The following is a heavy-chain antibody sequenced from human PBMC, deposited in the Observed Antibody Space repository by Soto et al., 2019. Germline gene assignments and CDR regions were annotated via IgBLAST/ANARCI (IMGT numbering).Heavy chain of an antibody. CDR1: GFTFYVYA. Sequence: EVQLLESGGGLVQPGGSLRLSCAASGFTFYVYAMSWVRQAPGKGLEWVSGIFGSGGGISYADSVKGRFTISRDNSNKILYLQMHSMRAEDTAVYYCVKERQPDGLWPFDHWGQGTLVTVSS. V-gene: IGHV3-23*01. CDR2: IFGSGGGI. D-gene: IGHD2-8*01. J-gene: IGHJ4*02. CDR3: VKERQPDGLWPFDH.